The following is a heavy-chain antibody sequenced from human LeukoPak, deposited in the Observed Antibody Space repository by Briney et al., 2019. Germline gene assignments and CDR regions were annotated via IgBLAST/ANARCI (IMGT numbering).Heavy chain of an antibody. CDR3: AKLGHYDILTGPSD. D-gene: IGHD3-9*01. CDR2: IYSGGST. J-gene: IGHJ4*02. Sequence: GGSLRLSCAASGFTVSSNYMSWVRQAPGKGLEWVSVIYSGGSTYYADSVKGRFTISRDNSKNTLYLQMNSLRAEDTAVYYCAKLGHYDILTGPSDWGQGTLVTVSS. CDR1: GFTVSSNY. V-gene: IGHV3-53*01.